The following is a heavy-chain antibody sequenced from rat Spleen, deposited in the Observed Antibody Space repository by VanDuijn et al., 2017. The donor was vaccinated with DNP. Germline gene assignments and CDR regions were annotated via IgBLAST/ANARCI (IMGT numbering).Heavy chain of an antibody. CDR1: AYSITTNY. Sequence: EVQLQESGPGLVKPSQSLSLTCSVTAYSITTNYWGWIRMFPGNKMEWVGHISYSGSTTYNPSLKSRISITRDTSKNQFFLHLNSVTTEDTATYYCARWSDYFDSWGQGVMVTVSS. CDR3: ARWSDYFDS. J-gene: IGHJ2*01. CDR2: ISYSGST. V-gene: IGHV3-1*01.